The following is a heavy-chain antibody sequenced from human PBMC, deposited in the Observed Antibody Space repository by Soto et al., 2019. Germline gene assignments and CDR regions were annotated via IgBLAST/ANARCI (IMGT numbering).Heavy chain of an antibody. V-gene: IGHV4-31*03. Sequence: TSETLSLTCTVSGGSISSGGYYWSWTRQHPGKGLEWIGYIYYSGSTYYNPSLKSRVTISVDTSKNQFSLKLSSVTAADTAVYYCARGYDSSGSRLEPWGQGTLVTVSS. CDR1: GGSISSGGYY. CDR3: ARGYDSSGSRLEP. CDR2: IYYSGST. D-gene: IGHD3-22*01. J-gene: IGHJ5*02.